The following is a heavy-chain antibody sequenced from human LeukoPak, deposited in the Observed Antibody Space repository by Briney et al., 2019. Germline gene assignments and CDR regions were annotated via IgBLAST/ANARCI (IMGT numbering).Heavy chain of an antibody. Sequence: SETLSLTCTVSGGSISSYYWSWIRQPPGKGLEWIGYIYTSGSTNYNPSLKSRATISVDTSKNQFSLKLSSVTAADTAVYYCARHVVVPAAIGPAEGWFDPWGQGTLVTVSS. D-gene: IGHD2-2*01. CDR1: GGSISSYY. CDR3: ARHVVVPAAIGPAEGWFDP. CDR2: IYTSGST. J-gene: IGHJ5*02. V-gene: IGHV4-4*09.